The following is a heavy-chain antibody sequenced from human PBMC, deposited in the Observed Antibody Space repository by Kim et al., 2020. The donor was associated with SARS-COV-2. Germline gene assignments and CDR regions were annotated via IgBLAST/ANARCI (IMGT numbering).Heavy chain of an antibody. CDR2: ISYDGSNK. D-gene: IGHD3-9*01. J-gene: IGHJ4*02. CDR3: ARGGYFDWLLSPYFDY. V-gene: IGHV3-30*04. CDR1: GFTFSSYA. Sequence: GGSLRLSCAASGFTFSSYAKHWVRQAPGKGLEWVAVISYDGSNKYYADSVKGRFTISRDNSKNTLYLQMNSLRAEDTAVYYCARGGYFDWLLSPYFDYWGQETLVTVSS.